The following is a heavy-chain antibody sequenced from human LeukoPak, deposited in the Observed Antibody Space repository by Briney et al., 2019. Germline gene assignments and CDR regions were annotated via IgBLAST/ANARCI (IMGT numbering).Heavy chain of an antibody. CDR3: AREAYCTNGVCYTVFDY. V-gene: IGHV4-39*07. J-gene: IGHJ4*02. CDR1: GGSISSSSYY. D-gene: IGHD2-8*01. CDR2: IYYSGST. Sequence: PSETLSLTCTVSGGSISSSSYYWGWIRQPPGKGLEWIGSIYYSGSTYYNPSLKSRVTISVDTSKNQFSLKLSSVTAADTAVYYCAREAYCTNGVCYTVFDYWGQGTLVTASS.